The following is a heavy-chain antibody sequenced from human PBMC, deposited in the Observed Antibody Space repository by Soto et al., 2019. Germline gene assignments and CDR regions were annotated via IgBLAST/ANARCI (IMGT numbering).Heavy chain of an antibody. D-gene: IGHD6-13*01. J-gene: IGHJ4*02. CDR2: ISPNGQGI. Sequence: LRLSCGVSGFTVTSNGVSWVRQAPGKGLEWVSAISPNGQGIWYADSVKGRFTISRDNSKNTLYVEMNSLSAEDTAVYYCAREGQPAAGTTPHNWGQGTLVTVSS. V-gene: IGHV3-23*01. CDR1: GFTVTSNG. CDR3: AREGQPAAGTTPHN.